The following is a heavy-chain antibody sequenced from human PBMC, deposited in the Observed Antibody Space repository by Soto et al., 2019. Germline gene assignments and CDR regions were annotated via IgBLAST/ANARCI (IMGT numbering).Heavy chain of an antibody. CDR2: IYHSGST. Sequence: SETLSLTCAVSGGSISSGGYSWSWIRQPPGKGLEWIGYIYHSGSTYYNPSLKSRVTLSADTSKNQFSLKLSSVTAADTAMYYCARVDSSGSYFDSWGQGTLVTVSS. CDR3: ARVDSSGSYFDS. J-gene: IGHJ4*02. D-gene: IGHD3-22*01. V-gene: IGHV4-30-2*01. CDR1: GGSISSGGYS.